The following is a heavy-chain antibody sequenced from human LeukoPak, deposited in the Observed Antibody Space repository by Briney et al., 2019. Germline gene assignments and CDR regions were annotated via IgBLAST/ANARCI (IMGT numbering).Heavy chain of an antibody. CDR1: GYTFTGYY. CDR2: INPNSGGT. V-gene: IGHV1-2*02. J-gene: IGHJ3*02. CDR3: ARSLYARVMTTVTDDAFDI. D-gene: IGHD4-17*01. Sequence: GASVEVSCKASGYTFTGYYMHWVRQAPGQGLEWMGWINPNSGGTNYAQKFQGRVTMTRDTSISTAYMELGRLRSDDTAVYYCARSLYARVMTTVTDDAFDIWGQGTMVTVSS.